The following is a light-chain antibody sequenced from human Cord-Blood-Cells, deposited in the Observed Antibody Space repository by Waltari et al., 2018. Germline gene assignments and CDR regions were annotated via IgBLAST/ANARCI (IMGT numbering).Light chain of an antibody. Sequence: HSALTQPRSVSGSPGQSVTISCTGTSSDVGGYNYVSWYQQHPGKAPKLMIYDISKQPSRVPALVSGSKSGNTASLTIAGLQAEDEADYCGCSYAGSYTVFGGGTKLTVL. CDR3: CSYAGSYTV. J-gene: IGLJ2*01. CDR2: DIS. CDR1: SSDVGGYNY. V-gene: IGLV2-11*01.